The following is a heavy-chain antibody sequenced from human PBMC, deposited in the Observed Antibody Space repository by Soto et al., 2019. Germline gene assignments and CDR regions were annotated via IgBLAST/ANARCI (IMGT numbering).Heavy chain of an antibody. Sequence: QVQLVESGGGVVQPGRSLRLSCAASGFTFSSYAMHWVRQAPGKGLEWVAVISYDGSNKYYADTVKGRFTISRDNSKNTLYLQMNSLRAEDTAVYYCARAWFGELLNWFDPWGQGTLVTVSS. CDR3: ARAWFGELLNWFDP. CDR2: ISYDGSNK. D-gene: IGHD3-10*01. V-gene: IGHV3-30-3*01. CDR1: GFTFSSYA. J-gene: IGHJ5*02.